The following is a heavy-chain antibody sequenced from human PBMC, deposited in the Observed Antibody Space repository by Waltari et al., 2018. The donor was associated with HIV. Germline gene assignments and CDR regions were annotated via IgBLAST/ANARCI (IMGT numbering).Heavy chain of an antibody. CDR2: IGTAGDT. V-gene: IGHV3-13*01. CDR1: GFTFSSYD. D-gene: IGHD2-15*01. J-gene: IGHJ6*02. CDR3: ARGLQYCSGGSCINYYYYGMDV. Sequence: EVQLVESGGGLVQPGGSLRLSCAASGFTFSSYDMHWVRQATGKGLEWVSAIGTAGDTYYPGSVKGRFTISRENAKNSLYLQMNSLRAGDTAVYYCARGLQYCSGGSCINYYYYGMDVWGQGTTVTVSS.